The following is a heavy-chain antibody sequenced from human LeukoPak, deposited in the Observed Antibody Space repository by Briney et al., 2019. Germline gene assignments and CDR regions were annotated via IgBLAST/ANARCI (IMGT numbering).Heavy chain of an antibody. V-gene: IGHV1-58*02. D-gene: IGHD1-26*01. Sequence: SVKVSCKASGFTFTSSAMQWVRQARGQRLEWIGWIVVGSGNTNYAQKFQERVTITRDMSTSTAYMELSSLRSEDTAVYYCAAVNVGRQFLEYWGQGTLVTVSS. CDR3: AAVNVGRQFLEY. J-gene: IGHJ4*02. CDR2: IVVGSGNT. CDR1: GFTFTSSA.